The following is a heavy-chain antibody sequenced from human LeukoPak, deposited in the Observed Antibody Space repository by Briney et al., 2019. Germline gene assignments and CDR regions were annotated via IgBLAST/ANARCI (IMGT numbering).Heavy chain of an antibody. J-gene: IGHJ5*02. CDR2: IIPILGIA. CDR3: AGLIAAAGTGWFDP. Sequence: GASVKVSCKASGGTFSSYTISWVRQAPGQGLEWMGRIIPILGIANYAQKFQGRVTITADKSTSTAYMELSSLRSEDPAVYYCAGLIAAAGTGWFDPWGQGTLVTVSS. V-gene: IGHV1-69*02. D-gene: IGHD6-13*01. CDR1: GGTFSSYT.